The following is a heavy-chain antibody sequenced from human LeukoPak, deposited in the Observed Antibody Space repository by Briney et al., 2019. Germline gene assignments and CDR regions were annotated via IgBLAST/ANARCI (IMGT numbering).Heavy chain of an antibody. Sequence: ASVKVSCKASGYTFTSYDINWVRQATGQGLEWMGWMNPNSGNTGYAQKFQGRVTITRNTSISTAYMELSSLRSEDTAVYYCARRHYYYYDSSGYYSGRWFDPWGQGTLVTVSS. CDR1: GYTFTSYD. CDR3: ARRHYYYYDSSGYYSGRWFDP. J-gene: IGHJ5*02. CDR2: MNPNSGNT. D-gene: IGHD3-22*01. V-gene: IGHV1-8*03.